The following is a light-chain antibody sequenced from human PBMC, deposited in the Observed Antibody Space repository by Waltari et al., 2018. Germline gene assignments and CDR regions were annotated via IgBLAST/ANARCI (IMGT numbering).Light chain of an antibody. V-gene: IGLV3-1*01. CDR1: KLGDKY. CDR3: QAWDNYNADVV. CDR2: QDS. J-gene: IGLJ2*01. Sequence: SFELTQPPSMSVSPGQTATISCSGNKLGDKYISWYQQTPGQSPVVGIYQDSRRPSGIPGRVSGSSSGITATLTISGTQAMDEADYYCQAWDNYNADVVFGGGTKLTVL.